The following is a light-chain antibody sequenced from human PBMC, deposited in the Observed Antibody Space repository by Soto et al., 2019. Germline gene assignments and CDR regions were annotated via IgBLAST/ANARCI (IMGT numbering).Light chain of an antibody. J-gene: IGKJ4*01. CDR2: GAS. CDR3: HQNGASPHPVSSPLP. V-gene: IGKV3-20*01. CDR1: QTVTGNY. Sequence: ENALTQSPGTLALSPEQRATLSCRVSQTVTGNYLAWYQQKPRQAPRLLVYGASSRATGIANRFSGRGSGTDFTLIITRLAPEESPEYYWHQNGASPHPVSSPLPFGGGTKVETK.